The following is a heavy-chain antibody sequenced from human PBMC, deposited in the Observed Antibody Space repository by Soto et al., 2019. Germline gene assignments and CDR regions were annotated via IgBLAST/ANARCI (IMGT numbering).Heavy chain of an antibody. CDR2: INPSDGNT. V-gene: IGHV1-46*01. Sequence: QVQLVQSGAEGKEPGASVNVSCKASGYTFTTYYMHWVRQAPGQGLEWMGIINPSDGNTRYAQKFQDKFTMXXDXSXXTVYMELSSLRYEDTAVYYCVRAGFGSGWHSPREYWGQGTLVTVSS. CDR3: VRAGFGSGWHSPREY. J-gene: IGHJ4*02. CDR1: GYTFTTYY. D-gene: IGHD6-19*01.